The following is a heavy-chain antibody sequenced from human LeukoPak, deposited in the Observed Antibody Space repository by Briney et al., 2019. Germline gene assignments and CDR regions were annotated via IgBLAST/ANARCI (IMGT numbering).Heavy chain of an antibody. J-gene: IGHJ4*02. CDR2: ISSSGTTI. D-gene: IGHD3-22*01. V-gene: IGHV3-48*03. CDR3: ARDHYYDSTFDY. CDR1: GFRFSSYD. Sequence: PGGSLRLSCAASGFRFSSYDMNWVRQAPGKGLEWVSYISSSGTTIYYADSVKGRFTISRDNAQNSLHLHMNSLRAEDTAVYYCARDHYYDSTFDYWGQGTLVTVSS.